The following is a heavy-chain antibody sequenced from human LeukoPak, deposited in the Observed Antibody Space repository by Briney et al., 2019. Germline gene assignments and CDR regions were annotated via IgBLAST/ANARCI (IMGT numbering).Heavy chain of an antibody. V-gene: IGHV4-38-2*01. Sequence: PGGSLRLSCAASGFTFSDYYMSWIRQAPGKGLEWIGSIYYSGSTYYNPSLKSRVSISVDTSKNQFSLKLNSLTAADTAVYYCARGAGYTYGYEAEYFQHWGQGTLVTVSS. CDR1: GFTFSDYY. J-gene: IGHJ1*01. D-gene: IGHD5-18*01. CDR3: ARGAGYTYGYEAEYFQH. CDR2: IYYSGST.